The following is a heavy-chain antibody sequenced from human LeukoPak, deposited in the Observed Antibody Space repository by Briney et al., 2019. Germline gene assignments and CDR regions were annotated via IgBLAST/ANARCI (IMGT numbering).Heavy chain of an antibody. CDR1: GYSFTSNY. CDR3: ARDQEGFDY. J-gene: IGHJ4*02. CDR2: IYPRDGST. V-gene: IGHV1-46*01. Sequence: GASVKVSCKASGYSFTSNYIHWVRQAPGQGLEWMGMIYPRDGSTNYAQRFQDRVTVTRDTSTSTVHMELSGLRSEDTAVYYCARDQEGFDYWGQGTQVTVSS.